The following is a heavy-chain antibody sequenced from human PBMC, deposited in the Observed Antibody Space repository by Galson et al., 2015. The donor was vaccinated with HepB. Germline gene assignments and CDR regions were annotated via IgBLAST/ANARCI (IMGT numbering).Heavy chain of an antibody. D-gene: IGHD2-21*02. CDR3: ARDRPYIVVVTGEWFDP. CDR2: INAGNGNT. Sequence: SCAASGYTFTSYAMHWVRQAPGQRLEWMGWINAGNGNTKYSQKFQGRVTITRDTSASTAYMELSSLRSEDTAVYYCARDRPYIVVVTGEWFDPWGQGTLVTVSS. J-gene: IGHJ5*02. CDR1: GYTFTSYA. V-gene: IGHV1-3*01.